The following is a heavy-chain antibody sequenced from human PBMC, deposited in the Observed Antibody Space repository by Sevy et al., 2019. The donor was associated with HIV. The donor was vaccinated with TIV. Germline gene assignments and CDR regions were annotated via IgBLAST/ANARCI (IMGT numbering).Heavy chain of an antibody. J-gene: IGHJ6*02. CDR3: ARDPPPNYYDSSGYYRADYYYGMDV. D-gene: IGHD3-22*01. V-gene: IGHV1-18*01. Sequence: ASVKVSCKASGYTFTSYGISWVRQAPGQGLEWMGWISAYNGNTNYAQKLQGRVTMTTDTSTSTAYMELRSLRSDDPAVYYCARDPPPNYYDSSGYYRADYYYGMDVWGQGTTVTVSS. CDR2: ISAYNGNT. CDR1: GYTFTSYG.